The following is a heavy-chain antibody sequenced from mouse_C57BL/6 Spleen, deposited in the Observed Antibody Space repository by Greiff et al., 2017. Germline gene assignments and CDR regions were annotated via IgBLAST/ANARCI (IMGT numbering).Heavy chain of an antibody. J-gene: IGHJ2*01. V-gene: IGHV1-80*01. D-gene: IGHD1-1*01. CDR2: IYPGDGDT. Sequence: VQLKESGAELVKPGASVKISCKASGYAFSSYWMNWVKQRPGKGLEWIGQIYPGDGDTNYNGKFKGKATLTADKSSSTAYMQLSSLTSEDSAVYFCARKDYYGSSYFDYWGQGTTLTVSS. CDR1: GYAFSSYW. CDR3: ARKDYYGSSYFDY.